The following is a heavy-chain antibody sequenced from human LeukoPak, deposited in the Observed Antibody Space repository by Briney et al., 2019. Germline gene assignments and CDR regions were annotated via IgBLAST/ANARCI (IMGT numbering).Heavy chain of an antibody. CDR3: ARYNSAWKTDDY. J-gene: IGHJ4*02. D-gene: IGHD6-19*01. Sequence: GGSLRLSCAASGFTFNSYWMAWVRQAPGKGLEWVADIKQDGSGKYYAGSVKGRFTISRDNAKNSLYLQMNSLRAEDTAVYFCARYNSAWKTDDYWGQGTLVTVSS. CDR1: GFTFNSYW. V-gene: IGHV3-7*03. CDR2: IKQDGSGK.